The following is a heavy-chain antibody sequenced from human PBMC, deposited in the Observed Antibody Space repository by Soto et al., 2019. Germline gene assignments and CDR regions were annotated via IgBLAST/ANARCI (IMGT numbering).Heavy chain of an antibody. J-gene: IGHJ4*02. CDR2: INHSGST. CDR3: ARGRPYDYIWGSYLPLLDY. Sequence: SETLSLTCAVYGGSFSGYYWSWIRQPPGKGLEWIGEINHSGSTNYNPSLKSRVTISVDTSKNQFSLKLSSVTAADTAVYYCARGRPYDYIWGSYLPLLDYSAQGSLVIGSS. D-gene: IGHD3-16*02. CDR1: GGSFSGYY. V-gene: IGHV4-34*01.